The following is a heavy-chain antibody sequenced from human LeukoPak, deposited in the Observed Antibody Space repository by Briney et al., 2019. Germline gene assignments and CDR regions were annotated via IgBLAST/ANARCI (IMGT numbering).Heavy chain of an antibody. CDR1: GGSFSGYY. J-gene: IGHJ5*02. CDR3: ARRILEWLFKAGGFDP. Sequence: SETLSLTCAVYGGSFSGYYWSWIRQPPGKGLEWIGEINHSGSTNYNPSLKSRVTISVDTSKNQFSLKLSSVTAADTAVYYCARRILEWLFKAGGFDPWGQGTLVTVSS. V-gene: IGHV4-34*01. D-gene: IGHD3-3*01. CDR2: INHSGST.